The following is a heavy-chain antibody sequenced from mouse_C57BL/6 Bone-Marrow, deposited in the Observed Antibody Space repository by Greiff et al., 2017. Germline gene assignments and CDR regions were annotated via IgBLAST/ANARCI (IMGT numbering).Heavy chain of an antibody. J-gene: IGHJ3*01. CDR2: IDPETGGT. CDR3: TRLLRYHQAWFAY. D-gene: IGHD1-1*01. Sequence: VKLQESGAELVRPGASVTLSCKASGYTFPDYEMHWVKQTPVHGLDWIGAIDPETGGTASNQKFKGKAILTAAKSSSTAYMELRSLTSEDSAVYYGTRLLRYHQAWFAYWGQGTLVTVSA. CDR1: GYTFPDYE. V-gene: IGHV1-15*01.